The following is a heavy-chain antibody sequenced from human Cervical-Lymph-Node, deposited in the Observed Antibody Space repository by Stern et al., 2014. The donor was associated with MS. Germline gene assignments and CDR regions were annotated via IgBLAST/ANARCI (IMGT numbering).Heavy chain of an antibody. CDR3: ASAYSSSHYYFDY. J-gene: IGHJ4*02. V-gene: IGHV3-33*01. Sequence: VHLVESGGGVVQPGRSLRLSCAASGFSFSRYAMHCVRQAPGKGLEWVALIWYDGSNPYYADSVTGRFTISRDNFKNTLYLQRNSLRAEDTAVYYCASAYSSSHYYFDYWGQGTLVTVSS. CDR2: IWYDGSNP. CDR1: GFSFSRYA. D-gene: IGHD6-13*01.